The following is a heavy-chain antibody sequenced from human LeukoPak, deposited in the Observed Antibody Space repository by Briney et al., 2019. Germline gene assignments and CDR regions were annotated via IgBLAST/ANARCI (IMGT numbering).Heavy chain of an antibody. J-gene: IGHJ5*01. D-gene: IGHD6-13*01. V-gene: IGHV5-51*01. CDR3: ARRRGYTSSWFDY. CDR2: IYPGDSDI. CDR1: GYSFTNYW. Sequence: GSPKVSWKSSGYSFTNYWIAWVRQMPGKGLEWVGIIYPGDSDIRYSPSFQGQVTISADKSISTAYLQWSSLKASDTAIYYCARRRGYTSSWFDYWGQGTLVTVSS.